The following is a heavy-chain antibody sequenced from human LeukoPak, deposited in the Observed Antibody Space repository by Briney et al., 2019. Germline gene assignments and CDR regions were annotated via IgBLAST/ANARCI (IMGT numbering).Heavy chain of an antibody. V-gene: IGHV3-23*01. CDR2: IRPSGDNT. D-gene: IGHD3-10*01. CDR3: ARDRALLWFGEFSFDY. J-gene: IGHJ4*02. CDR1: GFTFSSYG. Sequence: GESLRLSCAASGFTFSSYGMTWVRQAPGRGLEWVSSIRPSGDNTYYGDSVKGRFTISRDNSKNTLYLQMNSLRAEDTAVYYCARDRALLWFGEFSFDYWGQGTLVTVSS.